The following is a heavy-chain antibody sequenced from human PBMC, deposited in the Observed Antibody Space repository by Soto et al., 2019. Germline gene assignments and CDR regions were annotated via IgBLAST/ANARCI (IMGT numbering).Heavy chain of an antibody. J-gene: IGHJ6*02. Sequence: QVQLQQWGAGLLKPSETLSLTCAVYGGSFSGYYWSWIRQPPGKGLEWIGEINHSGSTNYNPSLKSRVPISVDTSKNQFSLQLSSVTAADTAVYYCARASYYYDSSGYFGLYYYYGMDVWGQGTTVTVSS. V-gene: IGHV4-34*01. D-gene: IGHD3-22*01. CDR1: GGSFSGYY. CDR3: ARASYYYDSSGYFGLYYYYGMDV. CDR2: INHSGST.